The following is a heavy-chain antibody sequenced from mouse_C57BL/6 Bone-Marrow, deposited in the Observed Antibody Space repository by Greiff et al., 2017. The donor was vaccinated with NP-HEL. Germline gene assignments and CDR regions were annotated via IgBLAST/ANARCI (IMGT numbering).Heavy chain of an antibody. D-gene: IGHD2-3*01. Sequence: EVQLQESGPVLVKPGASVKMSCKASGYTFTDYYMNWVKQSPGKSLEWIGGINPYNGGTSYNQKFKGKATLTVDKSSSTAYMELNSLTSEDSAVYYCARETALYDGYSFDDWGKGTTLTVSS. CDR3: ARETALYDGYSFDD. J-gene: IGHJ2*01. CDR2: INPYNGGT. CDR1: GYTFTDYY. V-gene: IGHV1-19*01.